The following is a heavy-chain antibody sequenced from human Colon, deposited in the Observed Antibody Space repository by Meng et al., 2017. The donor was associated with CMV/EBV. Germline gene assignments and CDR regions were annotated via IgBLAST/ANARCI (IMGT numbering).Heavy chain of an antibody. Sequence: RLSCAASAFPFRSYNMNWVRQAQGKGLEWVSSITGSGTHMYYADSVKGRFTISRDNAENSLYLQMNSLRAEDTAVYYCARFSGGMDVWGQGTLVTVSS. J-gene: IGHJ6*02. CDR3: ARFSGGMDV. CDR1: AFPFRSYN. CDR2: ITGSGTHM. V-gene: IGHV3-21*01.